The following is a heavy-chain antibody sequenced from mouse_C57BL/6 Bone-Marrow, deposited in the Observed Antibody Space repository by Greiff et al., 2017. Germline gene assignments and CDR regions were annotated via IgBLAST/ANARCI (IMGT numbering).Heavy chain of an antibody. J-gene: IGHJ2*01. CDR2: IYPGDGDT. D-gene: IGHD2-1*01. V-gene: IGHV1-82*01. CDR3: ARRVYYGNCLDY. Sequence: QVQLQQSGPELVKPGASVKISCKASGYAFRSSWMNWVKQRPGKGLEWIGRIYPGDGDTNYNGKFKGKATLTADKSSSTAYMQLSSLTSEDSAVYFCARRVYYGNCLDYWGQGTTLTVSS. CDR1: GYAFRSSW.